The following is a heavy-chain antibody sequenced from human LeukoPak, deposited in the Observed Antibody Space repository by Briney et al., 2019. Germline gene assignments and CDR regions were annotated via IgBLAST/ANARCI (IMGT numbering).Heavy chain of an antibody. D-gene: IGHD4-17*01. CDR3: ARDHPTVTGAFDI. CDR1: GFTFSSYG. J-gene: IGHJ3*02. CDR2: ISKDGSNQ. Sequence: PGRSLRLSCAASGFTFSSYGMHWVRQAPGKGLEWVAVISKDGSNQYYADSVKGRFTISRDNSKNTLYLQMSSLRGDDTALYYCARDHPTVTGAFDIWGQGTMVTVFS. V-gene: IGHV3-30*03.